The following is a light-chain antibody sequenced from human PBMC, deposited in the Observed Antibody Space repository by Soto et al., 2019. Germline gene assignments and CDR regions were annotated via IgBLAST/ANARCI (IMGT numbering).Light chain of an antibody. CDR1: SSDVGGYNY. CDR2: EVS. Sequence: QSVLTQPASVSGSPGQSITISCTGTSSDVGGYNYVSWYQQHPGKAPKLMIYEVSNRPSGVSNRFSGAKSGNTASLTISWLQAEDEADYYCSSYTSSSTLVVFGGGTALTVL. J-gene: IGLJ2*01. CDR3: SSYTSSSTLVV. V-gene: IGLV2-14*01.